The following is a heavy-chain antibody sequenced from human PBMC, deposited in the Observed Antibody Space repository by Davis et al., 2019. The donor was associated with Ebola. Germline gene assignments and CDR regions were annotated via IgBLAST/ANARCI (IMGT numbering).Heavy chain of an antibody. Sequence: PSETLSLTCAVSGGSISSGGYSWSWIRQPPGKGLEWIGYIYYSGSTYYNPSLKSRVTISVDTSKNQFSLKLSSVTAADTAVYYCARTDSSSYGMDVWGQGTTVTVSS. D-gene: IGHD6-6*01. J-gene: IGHJ6*02. CDR3: ARTDSSSYGMDV. V-gene: IGHV4-30-4*07. CDR2: IYYSGST. CDR1: GGSISSGGYS.